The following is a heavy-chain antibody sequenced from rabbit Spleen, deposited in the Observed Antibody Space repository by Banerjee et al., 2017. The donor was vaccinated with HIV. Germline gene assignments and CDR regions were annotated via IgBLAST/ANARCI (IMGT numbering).Heavy chain of an antibody. D-gene: IGHD8-1*01. CDR3: ARDTGSSFSSYGMDL. Sequence: QSLEESGGDLVKPGASLTLTCTASEFSFSNGYYMCWVRQAPGKGLEWIGCIGVGGGSTYYANWAKGRFTISKTSSNTVTLQMTSLTAADTATCFCARDTGSSFSSYGMDLWGQGTLVTVS. CDR2: IGVGGGST. J-gene: IGHJ6*01. CDR1: EFSFSNGYY. V-gene: IGHV1S40*01.